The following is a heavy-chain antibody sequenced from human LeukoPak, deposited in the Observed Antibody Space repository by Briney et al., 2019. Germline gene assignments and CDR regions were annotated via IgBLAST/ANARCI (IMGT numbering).Heavy chain of an antibody. V-gene: IGHV4-59*01. J-gene: IGHJ3*02. CDR2: IYYNGNT. D-gene: IGHD3-10*01. CDR3: ARTGMGSDFDI. Sequence: SETLSLTCSVSGGSISNNYWTWIRQPPGKGLEWIAYIYYNGNTNYNPSLKGRVTKSIDTSKNQFSLKLSSVTAADTAVYYCARTGMGSDFDIWGQGTTVTVSS. CDR1: GGSISNNY.